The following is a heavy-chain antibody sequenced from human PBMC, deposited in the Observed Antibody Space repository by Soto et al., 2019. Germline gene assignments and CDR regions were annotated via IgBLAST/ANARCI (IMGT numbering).Heavy chain of an antibody. J-gene: IGHJ3*02. Sequence: SVKVSCKASGGTFSSYTISWVRQAPGQGLEWMGRIIPILGIANYAQKFQGRVTITADKSTSTAYMELSSLRSEDTAVYYCARDQGITMVRGLDAFDIWGQGTMVTVSS. CDR3: ARDQGITMVRGLDAFDI. D-gene: IGHD3-10*01. CDR1: GGTFSSYT. CDR2: IIPILGIA. V-gene: IGHV1-69*04.